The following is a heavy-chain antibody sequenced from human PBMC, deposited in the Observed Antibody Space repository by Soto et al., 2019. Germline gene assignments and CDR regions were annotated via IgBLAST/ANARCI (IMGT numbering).Heavy chain of an antibody. J-gene: IGHJ4*02. Sequence: QVQLVQSGAEMKKPGSSVKVSCQSSGGTFNTYAMNWVRQAPGQGPEWMGDISPMFGAANYAPKFQGRVTITADESTGTSYMQLGSLTSEDTALYFCAREVQVHTPDFVYWGQGTLVTVSS. D-gene: IGHD3-10*01. CDR2: ISPMFGAA. CDR1: GGTFNTYA. V-gene: IGHV1-69*19. CDR3: AREVQVHTPDFVY.